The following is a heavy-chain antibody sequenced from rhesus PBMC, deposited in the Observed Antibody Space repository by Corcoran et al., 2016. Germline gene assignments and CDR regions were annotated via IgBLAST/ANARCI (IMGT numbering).Heavy chain of an antibody. CDR2: ITYSGRT. D-gene: IGHD1-44*02. CDR1: GGSISSGYYY. J-gene: IGHJ3*01. CDR3: ARERSNAFDF. V-gene: IGHV4-122*02. Sequence: QVQLQESGPGLVKPSETLSLTCAVSGGSISSGYYYWSWIRQPPGKGLEWIGYITYSGRTSYTPALKSRVTISRDTSKNQFALKLSSVTAADTAVYYCARERSNAFDFWGQGLRVTVSS.